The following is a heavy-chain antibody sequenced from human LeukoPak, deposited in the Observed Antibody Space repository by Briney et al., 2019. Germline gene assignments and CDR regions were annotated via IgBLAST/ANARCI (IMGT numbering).Heavy chain of an antibody. Sequence: GGSLRLSCAASGFTFRSYGMHWLRQAPGKGLEWVAFIRYDGNSNYYADSVKGRFTISRDNSRSTLYLQMNSLRAADTAVYYCAKEDVISGNHGVYFDYWGQGTLVTVSS. V-gene: IGHV3-30*02. J-gene: IGHJ4*02. CDR3: AKEDVISGNHGVYFDY. CDR2: IRYDGNSN. D-gene: IGHD3-22*01. CDR1: GFTFRSYG.